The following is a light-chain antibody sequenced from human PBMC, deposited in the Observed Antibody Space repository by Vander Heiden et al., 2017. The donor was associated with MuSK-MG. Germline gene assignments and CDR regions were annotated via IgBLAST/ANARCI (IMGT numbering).Light chain of an antibody. Sequence: DIQMTQSPSSLSASVGDRVTITCRASQTSDTFLNWYQQKPGRAPTLLIYAASSLRSGVPSRFSGSGSGTDFTLTISSLQPEDFATYYCQQSYSTLSITFGQGTRLEIK. CDR2: AAS. J-gene: IGKJ5*01. CDR1: QTSDTF. V-gene: IGKV1-39*01. CDR3: QQSYSTLSIT.